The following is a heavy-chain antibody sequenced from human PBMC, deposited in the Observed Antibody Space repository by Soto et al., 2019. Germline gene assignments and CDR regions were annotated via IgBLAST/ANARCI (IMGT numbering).Heavy chain of an antibody. CDR1: GFTFSSYE. Sequence: GSLRLSCAASGFTFSSYEMNWVRQAPGKGLEWVSHISSSGSTIYYADSVKGRFTISRDNAKNSLYLQMNSLRAEDTAVYYCATRWEPYDSSGNDAFDIWGQGTMVTVSS. CDR2: ISSSGSTI. J-gene: IGHJ3*02. D-gene: IGHD3-22*01. CDR3: ATRWEPYDSSGNDAFDI. V-gene: IGHV3-48*03.